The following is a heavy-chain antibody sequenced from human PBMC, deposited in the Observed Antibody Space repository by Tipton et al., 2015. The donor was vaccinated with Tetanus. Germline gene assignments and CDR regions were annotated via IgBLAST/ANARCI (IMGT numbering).Heavy chain of an antibody. Sequence: SLRLSCAASGFTFTNYAMSWVRQAPGKGLEWVSAISSSSSYIYYADSVKGRFTISRDNAKNSLYLQMNSLRAEDTAVYYCARGGQMATIPFDYWGQGTLVTVSS. CDR1: GFTFTNYA. V-gene: IGHV3-21*01. J-gene: IGHJ4*02. CDR3: ARGGQMATIPFDY. D-gene: IGHD5-24*01. CDR2: ISSSSSYI.